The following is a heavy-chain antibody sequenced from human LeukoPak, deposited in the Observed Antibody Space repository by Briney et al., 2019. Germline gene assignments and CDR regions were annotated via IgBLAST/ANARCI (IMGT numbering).Heavy chain of an antibody. J-gene: IGHJ3*02. CDR3: ARGPSCSGGSCYSDEGDAFDI. CDR1: GYTFTSYY. D-gene: IGHD2-15*01. Sequence: ASVKVSCKASGYTFTSYYMHWVRQAPGQGLEWMGIINPSGGSTSYAQKFQGRVTMTRDTSTSTVYMELSSLRSEDTAVYYCARGPSCSGGSCYSDEGDAFDIWGQGTMVTVSS. V-gene: IGHV1-46*01. CDR2: INPSGGST.